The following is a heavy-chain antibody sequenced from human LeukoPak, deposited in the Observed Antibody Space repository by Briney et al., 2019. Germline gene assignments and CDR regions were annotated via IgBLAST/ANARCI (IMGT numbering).Heavy chain of an antibody. CDR3: VKAYCSSTSCYEDY. CDR2: IYSGGST. D-gene: IGHD2-2*01. V-gene: IGHV3-66*01. Sequence: PGGSLRLSCAASGFTFSNYAMSWVRQAPGKGLEWVSVIYSGGSTYYADSVKGRFTIYRDNSKNTLYLQMSSLRAEDTAVYYCVKAYCSSTSCYEDYWGQGTLVTVSS. J-gene: IGHJ4*02. CDR1: GFTFSNYA.